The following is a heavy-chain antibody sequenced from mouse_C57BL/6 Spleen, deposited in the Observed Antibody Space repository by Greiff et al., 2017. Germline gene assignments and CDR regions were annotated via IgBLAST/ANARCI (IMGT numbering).Heavy chain of an antibody. D-gene: IGHD1-1*01. CDR3: ADSSSGSYWYFDV. CDR1: GYSLTSYG. CDR2: IWGVGST. Sequence: VQLVESGPGLVAPSQTLSITCTASGYSLTSYGVDWVRQSPGKGLEWLGVIWGVGSTNYNSALISTLSIDKDNAKSQVFLKRNSQQTDDTAVYYCADSSSGSYWYFDVWGTGTTVTVSS. V-gene: IGHV2-6*01. J-gene: IGHJ1*03.